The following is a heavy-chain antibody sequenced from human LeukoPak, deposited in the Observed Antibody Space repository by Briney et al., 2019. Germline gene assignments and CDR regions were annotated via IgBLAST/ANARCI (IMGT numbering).Heavy chain of an antibody. J-gene: IGHJ4*02. V-gene: IGHV3-21*01. D-gene: IGHD4-17*01. CDR1: GFSFSSYS. CDR3: ARDYLYGDYVDY. CDR2: ISSSSSYI. Sequence: GGSLRLSCAASGFSFSSYSMNWVRQAPGKGLEWVSSISSSSSYIYYANSVKGRFTISRDNAENSVYLQMNSLRAEDTAVYYCARDYLYGDYVDYWGQGTLVTVSS.